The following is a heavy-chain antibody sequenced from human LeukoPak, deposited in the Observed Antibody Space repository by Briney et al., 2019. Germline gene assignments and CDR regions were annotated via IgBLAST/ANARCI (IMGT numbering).Heavy chain of an antibody. Sequence: PGGSLRLSYAASGFTVSNSFMGWVRQAPGTGLEWVSGIYAGGTTYYADSVQGRFTISRHNSENTLYLQMNSLRPEDTAVYYCARESSVSGWYIYWGQGTLVTVSS. CDR2: IYAGGTT. CDR3: ARESSVSGWYIY. CDR1: GFTVSNSF. V-gene: IGHV3-53*04. J-gene: IGHJ4*02. D-gene: IGHD6-19*01.